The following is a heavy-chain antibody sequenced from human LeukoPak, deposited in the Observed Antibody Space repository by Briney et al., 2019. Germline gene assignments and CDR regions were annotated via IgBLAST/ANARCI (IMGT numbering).Heavy chain of an antibody. V-gene: IGHV3-33*06. CDR2: IWYDGSNK. CDR3: AKGNDWSYSAFDI. J-gene: IGHJ3*02. Sequence: PGRSLRLSCAASGFTFSSYGMHWVRQAPGKGLEWVAVIWYDGSNKYYADSVKGRFTISRDNSKNTLYLQMNSLRAEDTAVYYCAKGNDWSYSAFDIWGQGTMVTVSP. CDR1: GFTFSSYG. D-gene: IGHD3-10*01.